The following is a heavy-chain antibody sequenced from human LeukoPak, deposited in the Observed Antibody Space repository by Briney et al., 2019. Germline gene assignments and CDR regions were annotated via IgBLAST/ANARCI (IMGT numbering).Heavy chain of an antibody. Sequence: WASVKVSCEASGGTFSIYAISWVRHAPGQGLECMGRIIPNLGIANYAQKFQGRVTITADKSTSTAYMEQSSLRSEDTAVYYCARDRSLTIFGVVDQNWFDPWGQGTLVTVSS. V-gene: IGHV1-69*04. J-gene: IGHJ5*02. CDR1: GGTFSIYA. CDR3: ARDRSLTIFGVVDQNWFDP. D-gene: IGHD3-3*01. CDR2: IIPNLGIA.